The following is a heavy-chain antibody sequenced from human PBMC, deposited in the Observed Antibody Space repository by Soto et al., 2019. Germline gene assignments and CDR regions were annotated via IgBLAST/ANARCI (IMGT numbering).Heavy chain of an antibody. V-gene: IGHV3-23*01. CDR3: ANNLQPGFRTHGACSPGGGFQH. CDR2: ISDSGTRS. CDR1: GFTFGSNT. D-gene: IGHD2-8*01. J-gene: IGHJ1*01. Sequence: ELHLLESGGGLVQPGGSLRLSCAASGFTFGSNTMSWVRQAPGKGLEWVSSISDSGTRSLYADSVKGRFTISRDNSKNSLYLHINSLRAEDTDVYFCANNLQPGFRTHGACSPGGGFQHGGQGTLVTVSS.